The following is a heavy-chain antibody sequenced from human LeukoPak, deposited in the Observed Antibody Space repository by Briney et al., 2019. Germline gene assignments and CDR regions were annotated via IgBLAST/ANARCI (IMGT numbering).Heavy chain of an antibody. V-gene: IGHV3-7*03. CDR2: IKQNGAEE. D-gene: IGHD2-21*01. CDR1: GFTFSSYA. Sequence: GGSLRLSCAASGFTFSSYAMSWVRQAPGKRLEWVANIKQNGAEEYYMDSVKGRFAISRDNAKNSVSLQMNSLRVEDTAMYYCARYTVVSSPGAFDLWGQGTMVTVSS. J-gene: IGHJ3*01. CDR3: ARYTVVSSPGAFDL.